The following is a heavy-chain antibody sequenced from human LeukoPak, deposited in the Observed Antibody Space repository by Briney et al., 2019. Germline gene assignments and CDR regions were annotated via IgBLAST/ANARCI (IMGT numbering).Heavy chain of an antibody. CDR3: AKATISSGWYGIDYFDY. J-gene: IGHJ4*02. CDR2: ILYDGSNK. V-gene: IGHV3-30-3*01. CDR1: GFTFSRYT. Sequence: PGRSLRLSCAASGFTFSRYTMHWVRQAPSKGLEWVAVILYDGSNKYYADSVKGRFTISRDNAKNSLYLQMNSLRAEDTALYYCAKATISSGWYGIDYFDYWGQGTLVTVSS. D-gene: IGHD6-19*01.